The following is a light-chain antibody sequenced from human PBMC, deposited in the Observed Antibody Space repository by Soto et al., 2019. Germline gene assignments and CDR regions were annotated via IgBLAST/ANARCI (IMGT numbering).Light chain of an antibody. CDR1: QSVSRTY. CDR3: QQYGNSPIT. J-gene: IGKJ5*01. Sequence: VLTQSPGTLSLSPGARATLSCRASQSVSRTYLAWYQQNTVQAHRLFIYATSSRATGIPDRFSVSVSGTDLTLNISRLEPEDGAVYYGQQYGNSPITFGQGTRLEIK. CDR2: ATS. V-gene: IGKV3-20*01.